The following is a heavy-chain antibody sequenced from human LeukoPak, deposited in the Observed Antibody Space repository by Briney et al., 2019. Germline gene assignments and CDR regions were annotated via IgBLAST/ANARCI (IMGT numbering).Heavy chain of an antibody. CDR2: ITHSGSS. CDR1: GGSFSDYY. CDR3: ARDFTIVRGVLDY. J-gene: IGHJ4*02. Sequence: PSETLSLTCAVYGGSFSDYYWGWIRQPPGKGLEWIGEITHSGSSDYNPSLKSRVTISVDKSKNQLSLKLRSVTAADTAVFYCARDFTIVRGVLDYWGPGALVTVSS. V-gene: IGHV4-34*01. D-gene: IGHD3-10*01.